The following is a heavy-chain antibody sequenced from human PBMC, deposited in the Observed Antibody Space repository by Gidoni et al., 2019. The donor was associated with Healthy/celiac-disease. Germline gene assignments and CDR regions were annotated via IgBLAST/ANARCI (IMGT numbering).Heavy chain of an antibody. CDR3: ARPPLPLYYYYDMDV. CDR1: GFTFSSYW. J-gene: IGHJ6*02. Sequence: EVQLVESGGGLVQPGGSLRLSCAASGFTFSSYWMHWVRQAPGQGLVWVSLINSDGSSTSYADSVKGRFTISRDNAKNTLYLKMNSLRAEDTAVYYCARPPLPLYYYYDMDVWGQGTTVTVSS. CDR2: INSDGSST. V-gene: IGHV3-74*01.